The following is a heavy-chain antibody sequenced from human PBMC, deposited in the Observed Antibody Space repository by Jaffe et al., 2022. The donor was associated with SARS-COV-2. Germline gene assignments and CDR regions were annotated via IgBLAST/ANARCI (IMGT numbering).Heavy chain of an antibody. J-gene: IGHJ4*02. V-gene: IGHV4-34*01. CDR2: INHSGST. Sequence: QVQLQQWGAGLLKPSETLSLTCAVYGGSFSGYYWSWIRQPPGKGLEWIGEINHSGSTNYNPSLKSRVTISVDTSKNQFSLKLSSVTAADTAVYYCARSAVNYYDSSGYLGYWGQGTLVTVSS. CDR3: ARSAVNYYDSSGYLGY. D-gene: IGHD3-22*01. CDR1: GGSFSGYY.